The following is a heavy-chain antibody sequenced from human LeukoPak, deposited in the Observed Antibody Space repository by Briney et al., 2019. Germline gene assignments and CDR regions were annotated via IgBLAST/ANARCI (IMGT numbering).Heavy chain of an antibody. CDR1: EFTLSTYG. CDR2: ISYDGSYK. J-gene: IGHJ4*02. CDR3: AKDRYSGLNTIDY. Sequence: PGRSLRLSCAASEFTLSTYGMHWVRQAPGKGLEWVAVISYDGSYKFYADSVKGRFTIYRDNSKSTLYLQMNSLRAEDTAVYYCAKDRYSGLNTIDYWGQGTLVTVSS. V-gene: IGHV3-30*18. D-gene: IGHD6-13*01.